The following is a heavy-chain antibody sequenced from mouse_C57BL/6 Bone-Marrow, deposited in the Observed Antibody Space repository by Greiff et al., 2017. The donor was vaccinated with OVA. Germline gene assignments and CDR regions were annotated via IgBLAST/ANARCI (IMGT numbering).Heavy chain of an antibody. CDR3: ARSGYYDYDGFAY. Sequence: VQLQQPGAELVKPGASVKLSCKASGYTFTSYWMHWVKQRPGQGLEWIGMIHPNSGSTNYNEKFKSKATLTVDKSSSTAYMQLSSLTSEDSAVYYCARSGYYDYDGFAYWGQGTLVTVSA. D-gene: IGHD2-4*01. V-gene: IGHV1-64*01. CDR1: GYTFTSYW. J-gene: IGHJ3*01. CDR2: IHPNSGST.